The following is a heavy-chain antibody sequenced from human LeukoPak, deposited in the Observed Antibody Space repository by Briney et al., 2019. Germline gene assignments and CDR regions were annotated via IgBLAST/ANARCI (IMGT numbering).Heavy chain of an antibody. CDR1: GFRFNRFS. CDR3: ASVDFDNNAHYHYYLPN. D-gene: IGHD2/OR15-2a*01. CDR2: IKQDGSQK. J-gene: IGHJ4*02. V-gene: IGHV3-7*01. Sequence: GGSLRLSCAASGFRFNRFSMSWVRQTPGKGLEWVANIKQDGSQKEYADSVNGRFAISRDNANNFLDLQMNSLRAEDTGVYYCASVDFDNNAHYHYYLPNWGQGTRVTVSS.